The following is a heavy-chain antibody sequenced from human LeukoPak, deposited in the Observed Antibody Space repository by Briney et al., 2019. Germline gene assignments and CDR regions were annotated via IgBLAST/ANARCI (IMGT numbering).Heavy chain of an antibody. J-gene: IGHJ4*01. D-gene: IGHD4-17*01. V-gene: IGHV3-21*01. CDR3: ARDLWGTTVTTDXXDY. Sequence: GGSLRLSCAASGFTFSSYSMNWVRQAPGKGLEWVSSISSSSSYIYYADSVKGRFTISRDNAKNSLYLQMNSLRAEDMAVYYCARDLWGTTVTTDXXDYXXXGTXVTVS. CDR1: GFTFSSYS. CDR2: ISSSSSYI.